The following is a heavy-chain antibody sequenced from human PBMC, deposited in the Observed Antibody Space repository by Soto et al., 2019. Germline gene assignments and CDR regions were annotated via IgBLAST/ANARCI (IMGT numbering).Heavy chain of an antibody. D-gene: IGHD2-15*01. V-gene: IGHV1-8*01. CDR2: MNPNSGNT. J-gene: IGHJ6*02. Sequence: ASVKVSCKASGYTFTSYDINWVRQATGQGLEWMGWMNPNSGNTGYAQKFQGRVTMTRNTSISTAYMELSSLRSEDTAVYYCASHGGNPTYYYYGMDVWGQGTTVTVSS. CDR3: ASHGGNPTYYYYGMDV. CDR1: GYTFTSYD.